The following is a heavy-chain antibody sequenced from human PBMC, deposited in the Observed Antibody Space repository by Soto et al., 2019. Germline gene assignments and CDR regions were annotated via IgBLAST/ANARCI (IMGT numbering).Heavy chain of an antibody. CDR1: GGSISSYY. V-gene: IGHV4-59*01. J-gene: IGHJ3*02. CDR3: AKSIAAAGTGGAFDI. CDR2: IYYSGST. Sequence: QVQLQESGPGLVKPSETLSLTCTVSGGSISSYYWSWIRQPPGKGLEWIGYIYYSGSTNYNPSLKSRVTISVDTSNNPFSLKLSTVTAADTAVYYCAKSIAAAGTGGAFDIWGQGTMVTVSS. D-gene: IGHD6-13*01.